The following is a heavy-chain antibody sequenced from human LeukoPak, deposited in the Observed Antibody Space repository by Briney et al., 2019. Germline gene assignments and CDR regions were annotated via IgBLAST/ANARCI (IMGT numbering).Heavy chain of an antibody. V-gene: IGHV4-31*03. CDR3: ARVTTVVTAENYFDY. J-gene: IGHJ4*02. CDR1: GGSISSGVYY. Sequence: PSQTLSLTCTVSGGSISSGVYYWSWIRQHPGKGLEWIGYIYYSGSTYYNPSLKSRVTISVDTSKNQFSLKLSSVTAADTAVYYCARVTTVVTAENYFDYWGQGTLVTVSS. D-gene: IGHD4-23*01. CDR2: IYYSGST.